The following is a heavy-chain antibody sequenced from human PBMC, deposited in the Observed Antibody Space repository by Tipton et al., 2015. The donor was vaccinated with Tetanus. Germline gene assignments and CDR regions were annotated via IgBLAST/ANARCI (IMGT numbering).Heavy chain of an antibody. CDR2: IYHSGST. Sequence: TLSLTCAVSGGSISSSNWWSWVRQPPGKGLEWIGEIYHSGSTNYNPSLKSRVIISVDKSRNHFSLTLSSVAAADTAVFYCARVFVGVYAFDIWGQGTMVTVSS. CDR3: ARVFVGVYAFDI. CDR1: GGSISSSNW. J-gene: IGHJ3*02. D-gene: IGHD1-26*01. V-gene: IGHV4-4*02.